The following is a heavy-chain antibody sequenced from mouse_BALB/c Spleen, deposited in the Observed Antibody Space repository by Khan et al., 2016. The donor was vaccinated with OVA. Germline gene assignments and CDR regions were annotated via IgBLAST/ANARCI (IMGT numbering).Heavy chain of an antibody. CDR1: GYSITSDYA. Sequence: EVQLVESGPGLVKPSQSLSLTCTVTGYSITSDYAWNWSRQFRGNKLEWVGNINYSGSTSNHPSIKSRISITRDTAKNQFFMQLNSVTTEDTATDYCARGVRVTYWGQGTLVTVSA. CDR2: INYSGST. J-gene: IGHJ3*01. D-gene: IGHD2-14*01. V-gene: IGHV3-2*02. CDR3: ARGVRVTY.